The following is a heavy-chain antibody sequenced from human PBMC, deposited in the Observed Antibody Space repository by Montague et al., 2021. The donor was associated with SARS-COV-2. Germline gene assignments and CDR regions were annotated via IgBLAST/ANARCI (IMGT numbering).Heavy chain of an antibody. CDR1: GLTFSSYA. CDR2: TSGSGGST. J-gene: IGHJ4*02. D-gene: IGHD4-17*01. CDR3: AKAPQPHDYGDYFDY. V-gene: IGHV3-23*01. Sequence: SLRLSCAASGLTFSSYAMSWVRQAPGKGLEWVSATSGSGGSTYYADSVKGRFTISRDNSKNTLYLQMNSLRAEDTAVYYCAKAPQPHDYGDYFDYWGQGTLVTVSS.